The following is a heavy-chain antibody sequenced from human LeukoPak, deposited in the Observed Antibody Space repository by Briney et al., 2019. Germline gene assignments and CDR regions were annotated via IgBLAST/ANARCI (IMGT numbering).Heavy chain of an antibody. CDR2: IYYSGST. CDR1: GGSISSYY. D-gene: IGHD3-10*01. J-gene: IGHJ4*02. CDR3: ARVGSALYYFDY. V-gene: IGHV4-59*01. Sequence: KASETLSLTCTVSGGSISSYYWSWIRQPPGKGLEWIGYIYYSGSTNYNPSLKSRVTISVDTSKNQFSLKLSSVTAADTAVYYCARVGSALYYFDYWGQGTLVTVSS.